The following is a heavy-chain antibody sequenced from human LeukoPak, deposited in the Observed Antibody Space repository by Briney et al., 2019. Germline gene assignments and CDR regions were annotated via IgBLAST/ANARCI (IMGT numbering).Heavy chain of an antibody. CDR3: ARGKIAVAGNLLVY. CDR1: GYTFTGYY. Sequence: GASVKVSCKASGYTFTGYYMHWVRQAPGQGLEWMGWMNPNSGNTGYAQKFQGRVTMTRNTSISTAYMELSSLRSEDTAVYYCARGKIAVAGNLLVYWGQGTLVTVSS. D-gene: IGHD6-19*01. V-gene: IGHV1-8*02. CDR2: MNPNSGNT. J-gene: IGHJ4*02.